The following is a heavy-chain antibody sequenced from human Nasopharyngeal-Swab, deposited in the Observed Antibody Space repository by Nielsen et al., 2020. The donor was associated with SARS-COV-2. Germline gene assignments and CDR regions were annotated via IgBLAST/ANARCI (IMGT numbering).Heavy chain of an antibody. J-gene: IGHJ4*02. D-gene: IGHD5-12*01. CDR1: GYFFTSYY. CDR3: ARPRYGGYEISPPNY. Sequence: ASVKASCRASGYFFTSYYMHWVRHAPAQGVEWMGIINPSGGSTNYAQKFQGRVTMTRDTSTSTVYMELSSLRSEDTAVYYCARPRYGGYEISPPNYWGQGTLVTVSS. CDR2: INPSGGST. V-gene: IGHV1-46*01.